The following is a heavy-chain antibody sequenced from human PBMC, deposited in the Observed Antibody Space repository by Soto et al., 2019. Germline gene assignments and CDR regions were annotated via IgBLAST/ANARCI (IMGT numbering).Heavy chain of an antibody. D-gene: IGHD1-26*01. J-gene: IGHJ4*02. CDR3: AISFRGVGYFVY. Sequence: PGGSLRFSCAASGFTFSSYAMSWVRQAPRKGLEWVSAISGSGGSTYYADSVKGRFTISRDNSKNTLYLQMNSLRAEDTAVYYCAISFRGVGYFVYWGQGALVTVSS. CDR2: ISGSGGST. V-gene: IGHV3-23*01. CDR1: GFTFSSYA.